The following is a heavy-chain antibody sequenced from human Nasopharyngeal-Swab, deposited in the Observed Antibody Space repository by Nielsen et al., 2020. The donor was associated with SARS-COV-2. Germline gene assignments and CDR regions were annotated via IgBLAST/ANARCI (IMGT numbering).Heavy chain of an antibody. CDR2: IHNSVST. D-gene: IGHD2-15*01. CDR3: ARGRGYCSGANCFSPFYYYGLDV. J-gene: IGHJ6*02. V-gene: IGHV4-59*01. Sequence: WIRQPPGKGLEWIGYIHNSVSTKYNPSVKSRVSISVETSKNQFFLTLSSVTAADTAMYYCARGRGYCSGANCFSPFYYYGLDVWGQGTTVTVSS.